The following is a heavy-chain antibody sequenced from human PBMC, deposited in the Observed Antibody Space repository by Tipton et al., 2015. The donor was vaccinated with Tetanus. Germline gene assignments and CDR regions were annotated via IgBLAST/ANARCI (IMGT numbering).Heavy chain of an antibody. CDR2: IYYSGTT. CDR3: ARANNEFPKKGPFDY. V-gene: IGHV4-59*01. D-gene: IGHD1-1*01. J-gene: IGHJ4*02. Sequence: TLSLTCTVSGGSISSYYWGWIRQPPGKGLEWIGYIYYSGTTNYNPSLKSRVTISTDKSKNQVSLKLTSVTAADTAVYYCARANNEFPKKGPFDYWGQGALVLVSS. CDR1: GGSISSYY.